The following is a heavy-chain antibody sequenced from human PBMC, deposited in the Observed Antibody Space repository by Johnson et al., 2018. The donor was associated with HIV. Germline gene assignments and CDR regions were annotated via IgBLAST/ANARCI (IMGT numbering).Heavy chain of an antibody. CDR1: GFTFDDYT. CDR3: AKDQEWLQLNWGSQDI. V-gene: IGHV3-43*01. D-gene: IGHD5-24*01. CDR2: ISWDGGST. J-gene: IGHJ3*02. Sequence: ELQLLESGGGLVQPGGSLRLSCAASGFTFDDYTMHWVRQAPGKGLEWVSLISWDGGSTYYADSVKGRFTISRDNSKNSLYLQMNSLRTDDTALYYCAKDQEWLQLNWGSQDIWGQGTMVTVSS.